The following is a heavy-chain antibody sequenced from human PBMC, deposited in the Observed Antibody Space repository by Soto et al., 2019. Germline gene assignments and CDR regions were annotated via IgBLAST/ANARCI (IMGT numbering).Heavy chain of an antibody. CDR2: MNPNSGNT. Sequence: ASVKVSCKASGYTFTSYDINWVRQATGQGLEWMGWMNPNSGNTGYAQKFQGRVTMTRNTSISTAYMELSSLRSEETAVYYCAREIKLVGARKGCHYYGMDVWGQGTTVTVSS. CDR1: GYTFTSYD. J-gene: IGHJ6*02. V-gene: IGHV1-8*01. CDR3: AREIKLVGARKGCHYYGMDV. D-gene: IGHD1-26*01.